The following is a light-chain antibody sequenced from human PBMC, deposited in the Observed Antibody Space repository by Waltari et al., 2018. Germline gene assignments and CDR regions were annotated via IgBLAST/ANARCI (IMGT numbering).Light chain of an antibody. Sequence: QSALTQPHSVSGSPGQSVTISCTGTSSDVGYYNFVSWYQQHPGKAPKLMIYDVTTRPSGVPDRFSGYKSGNTASLTISGLQAEDEADYYCCSYAGNYIFIFATGTKVTVL. J-gene: IGLJ1*01. CDR1: SSDVGYYNF. CDR2: DVT. V-gene: IGLV2-11*01. CDR3: CSYAGNYIFI.